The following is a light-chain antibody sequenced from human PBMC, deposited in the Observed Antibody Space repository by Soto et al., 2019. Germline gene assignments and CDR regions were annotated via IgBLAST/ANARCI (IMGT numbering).Light chain of an antibody. CDR1: QSISSY. V-gene: IGKV1-39*01. J-gene: IGKJ1*01. CDR2: SAS. CDR3: QQSYATPWT. Sequence: DIQMTQSPSSLSASVGDRVTITCRASQSISSYLNWYHQKTGKAPKLLIYSASSLQSGVTSRFSGSGSGTDFTHTIISLQPEDFATYYCQQSYATPWTFGQGTKVEIK.